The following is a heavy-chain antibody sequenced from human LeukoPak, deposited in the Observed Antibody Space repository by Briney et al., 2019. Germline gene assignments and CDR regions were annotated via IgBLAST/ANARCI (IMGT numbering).Heavy chain of an antibody. V-gene: IGHV4-30-4*01. CDR1: GGSISSGDYY. Sequence: SQTLSLTCTFSGGSISSGDYYWSWIRQPPGRGLEWIGYIYYSGSTYYNPSLKSRVTISVDTSKNQFSLKLSSVTAADTAVYYCARYFRGGVVTHYYYYYGMDVWGQGTTVTVSS. D-gene: IGHD3-3*01. CDR3: ARYFRGGVVTHYYYYYGMDV. J-gene: IGHJ6*02. CDR2: IYYSGST.